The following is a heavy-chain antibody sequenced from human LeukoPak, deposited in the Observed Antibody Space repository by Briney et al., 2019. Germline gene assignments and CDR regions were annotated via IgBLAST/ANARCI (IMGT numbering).Heavy chain of an antibody. CDR1: GFTFSSYA. V-gene: IGHV3-23*01. CDR2: ISGSGGST. CDR3: AKAHDFWSGYYYFDY. Sequence: GGSLRLSCAASGFTFSSYAMSWVRQAPGKGLEWVSAISGSGGSTYYADSVKGRFTISRDNSKNTLYLQTNSLRAEDTAVYYCAKAHDFWSGYYYFDYWGQGTLVTVSS. D-gene: IGHD3-3*01. J-gene: IGHJ4*02.